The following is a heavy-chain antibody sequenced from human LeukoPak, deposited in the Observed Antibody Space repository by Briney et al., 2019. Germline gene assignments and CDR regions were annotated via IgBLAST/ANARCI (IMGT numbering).Heavy chain of an antibody. J-gene: IGHJ4*02. CDR2: IGSSDVFT. CDR1: GFSFSSYA. Sequence: GGSLRLSCAASGFSFSSYAMSWVRQAPGKGLEWVSGIGSSDVFTHYADSVKGRFTISRDTSKHTLDLQMNSLRAEDTAVYYCAKEMVAGWPLDCGGQGNLVTVSS. CDR3: AKEMVAGWPLDC. D-gene: IGHD2-8*01. V-gene: IGHV3-23*01.